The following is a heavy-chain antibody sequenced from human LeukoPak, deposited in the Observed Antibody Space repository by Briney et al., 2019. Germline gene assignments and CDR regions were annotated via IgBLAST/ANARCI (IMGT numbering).Heavy chain of an antibody. CDR2: ILSYTDGGTT. Sequence: GESLRLSCTASGFTFKGAWMSWVRQAPGQGLEWVGRILSYTDGGTTDYAAPVKGRFTIPRDDSKNTLYLQMNSLKTGDTAVYYCTTDDELLYFGEVSYYFDYWGQGTLVTVSS. J-gene: IGHJ4*02. CDR1: GFTFKGAW. CDR3: TTDDELLYFGEVSYYFDY. V-gene: IGHV3-15*01. D-gene: IGHD3-10*01.